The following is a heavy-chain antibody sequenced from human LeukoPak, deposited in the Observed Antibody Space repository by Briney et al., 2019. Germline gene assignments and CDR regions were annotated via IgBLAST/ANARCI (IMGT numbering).Heavy chain of an antibody. CDR1: GYTFTGYY. J-gene: IGHJ4*02. V-gene: IGHV1-2*06. CDR3: AREDDSSGYSHFDY. Sequence: GASVKVSCKAFGYTFTGYYMHWVRQAPGRGLEWMGRINPKSGGTSNEQKFQGRITMTRDTSINTAYMELSSLRSDDTAVYLCAREDDSSGYSHFDYWGQGTLVTVSS. CDR2: INPKSGGT. D-gene: IGHD3-22*01.